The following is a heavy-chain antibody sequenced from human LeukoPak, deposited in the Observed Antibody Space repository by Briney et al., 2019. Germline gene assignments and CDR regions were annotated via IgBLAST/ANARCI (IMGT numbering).Heavy chain of an antibody. CDR3: ARGVAVAGPTYYGMDV. J-gene: IGHJ6*02. CDR2: IIHSGST. D-gene: IGHD6-19*01. V-gene: IGHV4-34*01. Sequence: SETLSLTCVVYGGSFSGYYWSWIRQPPGKGLEWIGEIIHSGSTNYNPSLKSRVTISLDTSKNQFSLKLSSVTAADTAVYYCARGVAVAGPTYYGMDVWGQGTTVTVSS. CDR1: GGSFSGYY.